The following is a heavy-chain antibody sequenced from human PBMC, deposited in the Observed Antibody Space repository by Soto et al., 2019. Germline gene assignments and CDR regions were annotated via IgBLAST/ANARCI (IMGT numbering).Heavy chain of an antibody. J-gene: IGHJ4*02. CDR2: ISDSGGST. CDR1: GFTFSNYA. Sequence: GESLKISCAASGFTFSNYAMSWVRQAPGKGLEWVSAISDSGGSTYYADSVKGRFTISRDNSKSTLYLQMNSLRAEDTAVYYCAKPIWSRWAPSLMVSDYWGQGTLVTVSS. D-gene: IGHD2-8*01. V-gene: IGHV3-23*01. CDR3: AKPIWSRWAPSLMVSDY.